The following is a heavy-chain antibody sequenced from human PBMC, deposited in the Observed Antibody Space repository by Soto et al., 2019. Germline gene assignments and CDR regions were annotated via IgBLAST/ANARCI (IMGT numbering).Heavy chain of an antibody. Sequence: QVQLVQSGIEVKNPGASVKVSCKASGYAFTSFGISWVRQAPGQGLEWMGWTVANNGYTKYAQNLQGSVTLITDTSTSTAYMELRSLMYDDTAVYYCARCSGGTCYASYAFDIWGQGTMVTVSS. V-gene: IGHV1-18*01. J-gene: IGHJ3*02. CDR3: ARCSGGTCYASYAFDI. D-gene: IGHD2-15*01. CDR2: TVANNGYT. CDR1: GYAFTSFG.